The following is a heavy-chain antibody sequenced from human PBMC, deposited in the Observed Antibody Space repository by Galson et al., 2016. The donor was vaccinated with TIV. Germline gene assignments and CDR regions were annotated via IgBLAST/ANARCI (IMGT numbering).Heavy chain of an antibody. D-gene: IGHD3-3*01. CDR1: GDSVSSNSAA. CDR3: ARAKPSAFGIITTLDS. V-gene: IGHV6-1*01. Sequence: CAISGDSVSSNSAAWNWLRQSPSRGLEWLGRTFYRSKWYNDYAPSVKSRITINPDTSKNQFSLQLNSVTPEDTAVYYCARAKPSAFGIITTLDSWGQGTLVTVSS. CDR2: TFYRSKWYN. J-gene: IGHJ4*02.